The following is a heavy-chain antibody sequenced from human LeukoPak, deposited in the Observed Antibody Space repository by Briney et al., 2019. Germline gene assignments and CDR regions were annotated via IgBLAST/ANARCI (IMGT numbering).Heavy chain of an antibody. V-gene: IGHV1-3*03. Sequence: ASVKVSCKASGYTFTSYAMHWVRQAPGQRLEWMGWINAGNGNTKYSQEFQGRVTITRDTSASTAYMELSSLRSEDMAVYYCARSADSSLIAAAGYFDYWGQGTLVSVSS. J-gene: IGHJ4*02. CDR3: ARSADSSLIAAAGYFDY. CDR2: INAGNGNT. CDR1: GYTFTSYA. D-gene: IGHD6-13*01.